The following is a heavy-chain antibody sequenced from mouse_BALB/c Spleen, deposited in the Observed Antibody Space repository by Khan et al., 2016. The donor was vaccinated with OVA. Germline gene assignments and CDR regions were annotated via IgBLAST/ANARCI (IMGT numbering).Heavy chain of an antibody. J-gene: IGHJ1*01. CDR2: INTYTGEP. V-gene: IGHV9-1*02. Sequence: QVQLKQSGPELKKPGETVKISCKASGYTFTNYGMNWVKQAPGKGLKWMGWINTYTGEPTYADDFKGRFVFSLETSDSTAYLQISNLKNEDMTTYFCARISSYWYSDVWGAGTTVTVSS. CDR3: ARISSYWYSDV. CDR1: GYTFTNYG. D-gene: IGHD6-2*01.